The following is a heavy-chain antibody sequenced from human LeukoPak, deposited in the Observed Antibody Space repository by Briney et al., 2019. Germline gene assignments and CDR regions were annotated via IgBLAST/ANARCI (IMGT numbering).Heavy chain of an antibody. CDR1: GGSIGSGVYY. CDR2: IYYSGST. D-gene: IGHD2-2*01. V-gene: IGHV4-31*03. J-gene: IGHJ5*02. Sequence: SETLSLTCTVSGGSIGSGVYYWSWIRQPPGKGLEWIGYIYYSGSTYYNPSLKIRVTISVDTSKNQFSLELRSVTAADTAVYYCARTTLPATAWSGWFDPWGQGTLVTVSS. CDR3: ARTTLPATAWSGWFDP.